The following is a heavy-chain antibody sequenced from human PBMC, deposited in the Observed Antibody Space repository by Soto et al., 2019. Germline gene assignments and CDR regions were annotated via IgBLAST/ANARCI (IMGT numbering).Heavy chain of an antibody. J-gene: IGHJ6*02. D-gene: IGHD6-6*01. Sequence: QVQLVQSGAEVKKPGSSVKVSCKASGGTFSSYAISWVRQAPGQGLEWMGGIIPIFGTANYAQKFQGRVTITAGESTRTAYMELSSLRSEDTAVYYCARISIRYGAALHYYYYYGMDVWGQGTTVTVSS. CDR1: GGTFSSYA. CDR2: IIPIFGTA. CDR3: ARISIRYGAALHYYYYYGMDV. V-gene: IGHV1-69*01.